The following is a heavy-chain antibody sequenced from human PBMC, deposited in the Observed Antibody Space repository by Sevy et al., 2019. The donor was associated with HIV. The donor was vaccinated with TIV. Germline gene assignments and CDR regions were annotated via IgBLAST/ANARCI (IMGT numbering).Heavy chain of an antibody. Sequence: ASVKVSCKASGYNFNTYGITWVRQAPGQGLEWVGWIGVNNGKTNYAARLQARISMTADTYKSTVYMELRTLTSDDTAMYFCARDSYYYDMHSSYRPPDYWGQGTLVTVSS. J-gene: IGHJ4*02. CDR3: ARDSYYYDMHSSYRPPDY. CDR1: GYNFNTYG. V-gene: IGHV1-18*01. CDR2: IGVNNGKT. D-gene: IGHD3-22*01.